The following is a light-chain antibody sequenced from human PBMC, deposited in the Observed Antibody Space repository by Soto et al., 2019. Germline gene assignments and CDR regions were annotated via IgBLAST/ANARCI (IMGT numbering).Light chain of an antibody. Sequence: QSALTQPASVSGSPGQSITISCTGTSSDVGSYNLVSWYQQHPGKAPKLMIYEATKRPSGVSNRFSASKSGNTASLTLSGLPAEDEGAYYYCSYVGSSTNCVFGGGTKLTVL. J-gene: IGLJ3*02. V-gene: IGLV2-23*01. CDR1: SSDVGSYNL. CDR2: EAT. CDR3: CSYVGSSTNCV.